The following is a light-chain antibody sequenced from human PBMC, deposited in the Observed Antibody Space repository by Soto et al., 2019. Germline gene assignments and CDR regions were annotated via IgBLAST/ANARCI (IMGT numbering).Light chain of an antibody. J-gene: IGKJ1*01. CDR3: QQSYSTLRT. CDR1: QSIRSY. V-gene: IGKV1-39*01. CDR2: AAS. Sequence: DIQITQSPSSLSASVGDRVTVTCRASQSIRSYLNWYQQKPGKAPNLLIYAASSLQSGVPSRFSGSGSGTDFTLTISSLQPEDFATYYCQQSYSTLRTFGQGTKVDIK.